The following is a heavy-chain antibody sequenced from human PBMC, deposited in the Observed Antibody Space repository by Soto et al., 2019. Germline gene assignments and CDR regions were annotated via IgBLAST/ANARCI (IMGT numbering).Heavy chain of an antibody. CDR2: ISGSGGST. Sequence: GSLRLSCAASGFTFSSNAMTWVRQAPGKGLEWVSGISGSGGSTYYADSVRGRFTISRDNSKNTLYLQMISLRAEDTAVYFCAKGPDPWGATSPDTWGQGTTVTVSS. J-gene: IGHJ6*02. D-gene: IGHD2-2*01. CDR1: GFTFSSNA. CDR3: AKGPDPWGATSPDT. V-gene: IGHV3-23*01.